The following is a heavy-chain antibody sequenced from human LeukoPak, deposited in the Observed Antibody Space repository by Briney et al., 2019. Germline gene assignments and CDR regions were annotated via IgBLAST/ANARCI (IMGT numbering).Heavy chain of an antibody. V-gene: IGHV3-23*01. J-gene: IGHJ4*02. Sequence: GGPLRLSCAASGFTFSSYAMSWVRQAPGKGLEWVSTISNSDDSTYYADSVKGRFTISRDNSENTLFLRMNSLRAEDPAVYYCAKATGYLLWGQGTLVIVSS. D-gene: IGHD1-14*01. CDR1: GFTFSSYA. CDR2: ISNSDDST. CDR3: AKATGYLL.